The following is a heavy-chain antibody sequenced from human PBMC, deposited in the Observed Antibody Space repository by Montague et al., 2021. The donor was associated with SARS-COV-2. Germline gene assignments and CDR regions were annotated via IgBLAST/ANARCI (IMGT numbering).Heavy chain of an antibody. CDR2: ISGGGEST. CDR3: ARDPQYSKSWLYKIFEN. CDR1: GFTFTSHP. D-gene: IGHD6-13*01. V-gene: IGHV3-23*01. J-gene: IGHJ4*02. Sequence: SLRLSCAASGFTFTSHPMSWVRQAPGKGLEWVSGISGGGESTYYADSVKGRFIVSRDNSKNTAHLQMNSLRAEDTAVYYCARDPQYSKSWLYKIFENWGQGILVTVSS.